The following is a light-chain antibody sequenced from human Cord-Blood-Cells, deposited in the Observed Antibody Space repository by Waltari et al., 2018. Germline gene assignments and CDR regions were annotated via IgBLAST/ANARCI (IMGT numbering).Light chain of an antibody. CDR1: SSDVGGYNY. J-gene: IGLJ3*02. V-gene: IGLV2-14*01. CDR2: DVS. CDR3: SSYTSSSTWV. Sequence: QSALTQPASVSGSPGQSITISCTGTSSDVGGYNYVSWYQQHPGKAPKIMIYDVSKRPSGVSNFFSGSKSGNTASLTISGLQAEDEADYYCSSYTSSSTWVFGGGTKLTVL.